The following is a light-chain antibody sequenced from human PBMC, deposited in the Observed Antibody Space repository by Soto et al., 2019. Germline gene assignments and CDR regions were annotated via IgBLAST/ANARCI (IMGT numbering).Light chain of an antibody. J-gene: IGLJ1*01. CDR3: SSYTSTSTRV. CDR2: GVS. V-gene: IGLV2-14*01. CDR1: SRDVGGYNY. Sequence: QSVLTQPAFVSGSPGQSITISCTGTSRDVGGYNYVSWYQHPPGKAPKLMFSGVSNRPSGVSNRFSGSKSGNTASLTISGLQAEDEADYYCSSYTSTSTRVFGTGTKVTVL.